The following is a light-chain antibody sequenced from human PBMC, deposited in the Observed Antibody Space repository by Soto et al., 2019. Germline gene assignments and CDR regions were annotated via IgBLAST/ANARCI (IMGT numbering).Light chain of an antibody. Sequence: DIQMTQSPSTLSASVGDRVTITCRASQTISNYLTWYQQRPGKAPKLLIYRSSTLQNGVPSRFSGSGSGTEFTITSSRLQPDDFATYYCHQYYLYATFGQGTRVEI. CDR1: QTISNY. CDR3: HQYYLYAT. J-gene: IGKJ1*01. CDR2: RSS. V-gene: IGKV1-5*03.